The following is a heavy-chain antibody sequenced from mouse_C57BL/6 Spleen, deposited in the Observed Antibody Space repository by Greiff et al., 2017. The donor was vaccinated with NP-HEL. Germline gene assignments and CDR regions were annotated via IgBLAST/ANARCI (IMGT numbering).Heavy chain of an antibody. CDR1: GFTFSSYG. CDR2: ISSGGSYT. J-gene: IGHJ4*01. CDR3: ARHRIYDGYYALMDY. D-gene: IGHD2-3*01. Sequence: EVKLVESGGDLVKPGGSLKLSCAASGFTFSSYGMSWVRQTPDKRLEWVATISSGGSYTYYPDSVKGRFTISRDNAKNTLYLQMSSLKSEDTAMYYCARHRIYDGYYALMDYWGQGTSVTVSS. V-gene: IGHV5-6*01.